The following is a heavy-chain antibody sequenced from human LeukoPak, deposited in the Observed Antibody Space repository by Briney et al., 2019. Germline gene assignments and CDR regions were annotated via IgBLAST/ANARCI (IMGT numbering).Heavy chain of an antibody. J-gene: IGHJ5*02. CDR2: IIPIFGTA. V-gene: IGHV1-69*05. D-gene: IGHD2-8*01. CDR3: ARVRYCTNGVCGGFDP. Sequence: SVKVSCKASGGTFSSYAISWVRQAPGQGLEWMRGIIPIFGTANYAQKFQGRVTITTDEPTSTAYMELSSLRSEDTAVYYCARVRYCTNGVCGGFDPWGQGTLVTVSS. CDR1: GGTFSSYA.